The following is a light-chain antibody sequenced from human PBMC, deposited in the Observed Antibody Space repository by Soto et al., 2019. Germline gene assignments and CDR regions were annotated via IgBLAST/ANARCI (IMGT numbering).Light chain of an antibody. J-gene: IGKJ1*01. CDR2: ATS. CDR3: QQSFSSSWT. V-gene: IGKV1-39*01. CDR1: QSIPNS. Sequence: DIQLTQSPSSLSASIGDRVTITCRASQSIPNSLNWYQQKPGKAPKLLIYATSGWQSGVPSRFSGSGSGKDFTPTISSMQREDFAAYYCQQSFSSSWTFGQGPKVDIK.